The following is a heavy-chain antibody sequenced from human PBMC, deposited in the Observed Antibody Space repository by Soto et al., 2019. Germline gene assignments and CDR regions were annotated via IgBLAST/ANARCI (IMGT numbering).Heavy chain of an antibody. CDR1: GITFSNYV. Sequence: EVQLLESGGGLVQPGGSLRLSCAASGITFSNYVMSWVRQAPGKGLEWVSGISGSGAGTYYADSVKGRFTISRDNSQTTLYLQMNGLRAEDTAVYYCAPRAKAVTGALPFDYWGQGTLVTVSS. V-gene: IGHV3-23*01. CDR2: ISGSGAGT. J-gene: IGHJ4*02. CDR3: APRAKAVTGALPFDY. D-gene: IGHD6-19*01.